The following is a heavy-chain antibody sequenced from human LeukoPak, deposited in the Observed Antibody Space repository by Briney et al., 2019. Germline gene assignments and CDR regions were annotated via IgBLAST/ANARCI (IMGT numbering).Heavy chain of an antibody. D-gene: IGHD2-2*02. Sequence: GGSLRLSCAASGFTFSSYSMNWVRQAPGKGLEWVSYISSSSSTIYYADSVKGRFTISRDNAKNSLYLQMNSLRAEDTAVYYCARDGYQLLYTFDYWGQGTLVTVSS. V-gene: IGHV3-48*01. CDR2: ISSSSSTI. J-gene: IGHJ4*02. CDR1: GFTFSSYS. CDR3: ARDGYQLLYTFDY.